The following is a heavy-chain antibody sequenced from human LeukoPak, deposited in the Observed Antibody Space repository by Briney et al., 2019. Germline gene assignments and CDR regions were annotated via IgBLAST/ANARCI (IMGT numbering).Heavy chain of an antibody. CDR1: GGSLSGYY. CDR2: INHSGST. D-gene: IGHD6-13*01. V-gene: IGHV4-34*01. J-gene: IGHJ3*02. CDR3: VRAQTSSWYIDAFDI. Sequence: SESLSLTCAVDGGSLSGYYWGWVRQTPGKGLGWVGEINHSGSTYYNPPRKSRVTISVDTSKHHFSLKLSSVTAADTAVYYCVRAQTSSWYIDAFDIWGQGTMVTVSS.